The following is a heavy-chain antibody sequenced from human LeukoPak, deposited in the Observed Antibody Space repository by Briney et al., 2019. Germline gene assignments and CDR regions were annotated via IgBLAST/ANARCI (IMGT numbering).Heavy chain of an antibody. V-gene: IGHV3-21*01. D-gene: IGHD6-6*01. CDR1: GFTFSSYS. CDR3: ASRIAARPIDY. J-gene: IGHJ4*02. Sequence: GGSLRLSCAASGFTFSSYSMNWVRQAPGKGLEWVSSISSSSSYIYYADSVKGRFTISRDNAKNSLYLQTNSLRAEDTAVYYCASRIAARPIDYWGQGTLVTVSS. CDR2: ISSSSSYI.